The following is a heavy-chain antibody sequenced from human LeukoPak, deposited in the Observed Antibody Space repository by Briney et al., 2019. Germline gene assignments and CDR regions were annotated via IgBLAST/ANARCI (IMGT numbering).Heavy chain of an antibody. D-gene: IGHD6-19*01. J-gene: IGHJ4*02. V-gene: IGHV3-66*01. CDR3: ASRGSSGWYQGGFDF. CDR1: GFSVSTNY. CDR2: IYSGGST. Sequence: PGGSLRLSCAVSGFSVSTNYMSWVRQAPGKGLEWVSVIYSGGSTYYADSVKGRFTISRDNSKNTLWLQMNSLRAEDTAVYYCASRGSSGWYQGGFDFWGQGTLVTVSS.